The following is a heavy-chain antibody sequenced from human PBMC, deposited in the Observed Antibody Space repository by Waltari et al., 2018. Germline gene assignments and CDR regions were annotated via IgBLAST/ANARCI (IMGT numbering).Heavy chain of an antibody. CDR3: ARAYDILTGYSFCY. J-gene: IGHJ4*02. D-gene: IGHD3-9*01. V-gene: IGHV1-3*01. CDR1: GYTFTSYA. CDR2: INAGNGNT. Sequence: QVQLVQSGAEVKKPGASVKVSCTASGYTFTSYAMHWVPQSPGQRLEWMGWINAGNGNTKYSQKFQGRVTITRDTSASTAYMELSSLRSEDTAVYYCARAYDILTGYSFCYWGQGTLVTVSS.